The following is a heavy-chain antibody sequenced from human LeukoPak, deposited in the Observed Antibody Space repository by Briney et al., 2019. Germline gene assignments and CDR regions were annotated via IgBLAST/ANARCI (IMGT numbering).Heavy chain of an antibody. CDR2: ISYDGTNK. J-gene: IGHJ5*02. CDR1: GFTFSSYA. Sequence: PGRSLRLSCEASGFTFSSYAMHWVRQAPGRELEWVAVISYDGTNKYYADSVKGRFTISRDNSKNTLYLQMNSLRVEDTAVYYCATEVGMREVNWFDPWGQGTLVTVSS. D-gene: IGHD1-26*01. CDR3: ATEVGMREVNWFDP. V-gene: IGHV3-30-3*01.